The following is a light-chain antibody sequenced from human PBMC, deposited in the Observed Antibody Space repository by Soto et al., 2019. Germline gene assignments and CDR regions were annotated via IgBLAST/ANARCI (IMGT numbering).Light chain of an antibody. CDR3: QQYDSLSVT. Sequence: DIEMTQCPTTLSPSLGDRVTITCRDNQSISSWLAWYQQKTGRAPKLLIYDSSSLESGVPSRFSGSGSGTEFRLTISTMQPDDFETDYCQQYDSLSVTFGQGTRLE. CDR1: QSISSW. V-gene: IGKV1-5*01. CDR2: DSS. J-gene: IGKJ5*01.